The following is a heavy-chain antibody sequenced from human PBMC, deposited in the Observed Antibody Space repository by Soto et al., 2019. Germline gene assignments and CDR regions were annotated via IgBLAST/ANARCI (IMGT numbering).Heavy chain of an antibody. CDR3: ARGAPGSSSWPYYGRDV. V-gene: IGHV1-46*01. D-gene: IGHD6-13*01. Sequence: QVQLVQSGAEVKKPGASVKVSCKASGYTFTSYYMHWVGQAPGQGLEWMGIINPSGGSTSYAQKFRGRVTMTRDTYTSTVYMELSSLRSEDTVVYYCARGAPGSSSWPYYGRDVWGQGTTVTVSS. CDR1: GYTFTSYY. J-gene: IGHJ6*02. CDR2: INPSGGST.